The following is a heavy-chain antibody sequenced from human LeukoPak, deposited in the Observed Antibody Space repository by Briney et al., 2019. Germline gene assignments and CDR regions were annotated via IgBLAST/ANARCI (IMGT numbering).Heavy chain of an antibody. CDR1: GYTLTELS. J-gene: IGHJ4*02. D-gene: IGHD3-3*01. CDR3: ATDRYYDFWSGYTTFDY. V-gene: IGHV1-24*01. CDR2: FDPEDGET. Sequence: ASVKVSCKVSGYTLTELSMHWVRQAPGKGLEWMGGFDPEDGETIYAQKFQGRVTMTEDTSTDTAYMELSSLRSEDTAVYYCATDRYYDFWSGYTTFDYWGQGTLVTVSS.